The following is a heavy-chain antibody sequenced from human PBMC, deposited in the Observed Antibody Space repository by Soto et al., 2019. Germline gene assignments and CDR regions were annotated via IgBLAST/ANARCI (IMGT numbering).Heavy chain of an antibody. J-gene: IGHJ5*02. V-gene: IGHV1-69*13. CDR2: IIPIFGTA. CDR3: ARGWLRHVPPYGWFDP. CDR1: GGTFSSYA. Sequence: SVKVSCKASGGTFSSYAISWVRQAPGQGLEWMGGIIPIFGTANYAQKFQGRVTITADESTSTAYMELSSLRSEDTAVYYCARGWLRHVPPYGWFDPWGQGTLVIASS. D-gene: IGHD5-12*01.